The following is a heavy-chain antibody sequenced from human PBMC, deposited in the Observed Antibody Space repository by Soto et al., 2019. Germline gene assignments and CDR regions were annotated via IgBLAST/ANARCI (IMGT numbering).Heavy chain of an antibody. J-gene: IGHJ4*02. CDR2: SRNKDNSYST. D-gene: IGHD5-12*01. CDR1: GFTFSDYY. Sequence: EVQLVESGGGLVQPGGSLRLSCAVSGFTFSDYYMEWVRQAPGKGLEWIGRSRNKDNSYSTEYAASVKGRFTISRDDSDNLLYLQMDSLQNEDTAMYYCVRVRGYGHDYWGQGTLVTVSS. V-gene: IGHV3-72*01. CDR3: VRVRGYGHDY.